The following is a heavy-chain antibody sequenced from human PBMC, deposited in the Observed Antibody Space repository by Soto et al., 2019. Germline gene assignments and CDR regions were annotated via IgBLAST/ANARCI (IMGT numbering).Heavy chain of an antibody. Sequence: QVQLKESGPGLVKPSETLSLTCTVSGGSISSYYWSWIRQPPGKGLEWIGYIYYSGSTNYNPSLMSRVTISVDTSKNQFSLKLSSVTAADTAVYYCSRSLRQYYYYYYLDVWGKGTTGTVSS. D-gene: IGHD3-16*02. V-gene: IGHV4-59*01. CDR3: SRSLRQYYYYYYLDV. J-gene: IGHJ6*03. CDR1: GGSISSYY. CDR2: IYYSGST.